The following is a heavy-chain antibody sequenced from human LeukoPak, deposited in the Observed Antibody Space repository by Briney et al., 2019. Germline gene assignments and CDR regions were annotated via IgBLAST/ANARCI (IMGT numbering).Heavy chain of an antibody. CDR3: ARDYKYAFDN. CDR1: GFTFSDYS. J-gene: IGHJ4*02. D-gene: IGHD5-24*01. V-gene: IGHV3-48*01. CDR2: IGIDSGNT. Sequence: PGGSLRLSCAASGFTFSDYSMNWVRQAPGKGLEWISYIGIDSGNTNYADSVKGRFTISGDKAKNSLYLQVNSLRVEDTAVHYCARDYKYAFDNWGQGTLVTVSS.